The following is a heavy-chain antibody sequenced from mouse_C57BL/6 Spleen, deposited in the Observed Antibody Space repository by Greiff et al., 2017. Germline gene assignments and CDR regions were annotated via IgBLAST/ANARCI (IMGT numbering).Heavy chain of an antibody. V-gene: IGHV1-74*01. CDR3: AMDYYDYDKDY. CDR2: INPSDSDT. D-gene: IGHD2-4*01. CDR1: GYTFTSYW. Sequence: VQLQQPGAELVKPGASVKVSCKASGYTFTSYWMHWVKQRPGQGLEWIGRINPSDSDTNYNQKFKGKATVTVDKSSSTAYMQLSSLTSEDSAVYYCAMDYYDYDKDYWGQGTTLTVSS. J-gene: IGHJ2*01.